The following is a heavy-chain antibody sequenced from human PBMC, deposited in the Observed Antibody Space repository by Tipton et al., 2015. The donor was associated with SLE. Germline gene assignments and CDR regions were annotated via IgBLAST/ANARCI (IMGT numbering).Heavy chain of an antibody. D-gene: IGHD3-16*01. Sequence: QVQLVQSGGEVKKPGASVKVSCKASGYTFTSYGISWVRQAPGQGLGWMGWVSAYNGNTNYAQNLQGRATMTTDTSTSTVYMELRSLRSDDTAVYYCARDQIEPGGFDYWGQGTLVTVST. CDR2: VSAYNGNT. V-gene: IGHV1-18*04. J-gene: IGHJ4*02. CDR1: GYTFTSYG. CDR3: ARDQIEPGGFDY.